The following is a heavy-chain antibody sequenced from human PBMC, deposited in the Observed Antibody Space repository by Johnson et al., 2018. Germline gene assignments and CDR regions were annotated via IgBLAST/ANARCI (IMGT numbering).Heavy chain of an antibody. D-gene: IGHD6-19*01. J-gene: IGHJ6*02. V-gene: IGHV3-9*01. CDR3: AKVRRSSGWYGVMDV. CDR2: ISWNSGSK. CDR1: GFTFDDYA. Sequence: VQLVESGGGLVQPGKSLRLSCLVSGFTFDDYAMQWVRQAPGKGLEWVSGISWNSGSKGYADSVKGRFTISRDNAKNSLYWQMNSLIIEDTALYYCAKVRRSSGWYGVMDVWGQGTTVTVSS.